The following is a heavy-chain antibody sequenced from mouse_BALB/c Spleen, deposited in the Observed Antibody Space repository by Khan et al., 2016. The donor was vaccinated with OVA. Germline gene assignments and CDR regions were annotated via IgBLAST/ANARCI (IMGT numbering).Heavy chain of an antibody. CDR1: GYTSTSYW. J-gene: IGHJ3*01. CDR2: INPSNGRT. CDR3: ASYRWSY. Sequence: QVQLKQSGAELVKPGASVRLSCKASGYTSTSYWMHWVKQRPGQGLEWIGEINPSNGRTNYNEKFNNKATLTVDKSSSTAYMQLSSLTSEDSAVYYCASYRWSYWGQGTLVTVSA. V-gene: IGHV1S81*02. D-gene: IGHD1-1*02.